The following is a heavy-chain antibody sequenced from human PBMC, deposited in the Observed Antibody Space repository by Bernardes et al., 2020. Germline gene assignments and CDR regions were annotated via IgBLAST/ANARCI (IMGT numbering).Heavy chain of an antibody. V-gene: IGHV3-23*01. D-gene: IGHD6-13*01. J-gene: IGHJ4*02. Sequence: GGSLRLSCAASGFTFSSYAMSWVRQAPGKGLEWVSAISGSGGSTYYADSVKGRITISRDNSKNTLYLQMNSLRAEDTAVYYCAKDRLKSDGMEIGEIAAAGSNFDYWGQGTLVTVSS. CDR3: AKDRLKSDGMEIGEIAAAGSNFDY. CDR1: GFTFSSYA. CDR2: ISGSGGST.